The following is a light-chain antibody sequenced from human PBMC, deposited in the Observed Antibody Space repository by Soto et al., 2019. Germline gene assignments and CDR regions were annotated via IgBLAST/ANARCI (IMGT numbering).Light chain of an antibody. CDR1: QSIRSN. CDR3: QQYHIWPPLT. V-gene: IGKV3-15*01. J-gene: IGKJ1*01. Sequence: EIVMTQSPDTLSVSPGEGATLSCMVSQSIRSNLAWYQQRPGQAPRLLMYGASTRADGIPARFTGSGSGTEFTLTISSLHSEDFAVYYCQQYHIWPPLTSGQGTKVELK. CDR2: GAS.